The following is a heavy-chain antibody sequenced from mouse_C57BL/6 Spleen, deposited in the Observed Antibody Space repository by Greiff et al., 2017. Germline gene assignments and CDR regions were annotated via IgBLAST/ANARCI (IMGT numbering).Heavy chain of an antibody. CDR2: IDPSDSYT. V-gene: IGHV1-50*01. J-gene: IGHJ3*01. CDR1: GYTFTSYW. CDR3: ASHDYDAFAY. D-gene: IGHD2-4*01. Sequence: QVQLQQPGAELVKPGASVKLSCKASGYTFTSYWMQWVKQRPGQGLEWIGEIDPSDSYTNYNQKFKGKATLTVDTSSSTAYMQLSSLTSEDSAVYYCASHDYDAFAYWGQGTLVTVSA.